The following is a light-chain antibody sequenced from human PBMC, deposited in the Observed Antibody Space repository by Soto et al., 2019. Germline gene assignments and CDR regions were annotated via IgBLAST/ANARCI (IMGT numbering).Light chain of an antibody. V-gene: IGKV3-20*01. J-gene: IGKJ1*01. Sequence: DIVLTQSPGTLSLSPGERATLSCRASQNVDSTYLAWYQQKPGQAPRLVIYGSTRRAPGVPDRFSGSGSGTEFTLTISSLQAEDVAVYYCQQYFSETWTFGQGTKVDIK. CDR1: QNVDSTY. CDR2: GST. CDR3: QQYFSETWT.